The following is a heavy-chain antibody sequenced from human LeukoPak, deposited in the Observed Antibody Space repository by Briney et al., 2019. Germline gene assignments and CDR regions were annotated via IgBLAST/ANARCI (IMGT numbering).Heavy chain of an antibody. CDR1: GFTFSSYS. Sequence: GGSLRLSCAASGFTFSSYSMNWVRQAPGKGLEWLSYISSGSTTIYYADSVKGRFTISRDNARNSLDLHMNSLRDEDTAVYYCARKNDYDSSGYHNWFDPWGQGTLVTVSS. J-gene: IGHJ5*02. CDR2: ISSGSTTI. CDR3: ARKNDYDSSGYHNWFDP. D-gene: IGHD3-22*01. V-gene: IGHV3-48*02.